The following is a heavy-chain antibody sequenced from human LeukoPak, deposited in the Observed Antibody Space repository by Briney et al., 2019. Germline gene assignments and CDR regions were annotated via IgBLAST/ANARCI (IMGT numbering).Heavy chain of an antibody. CDR2: ISSSSSTI. Sequence: PGGSLRLSCAASGFTFSSYIMNWVRQAPGKGLEWVSYISSSSSTIYYADSVKGRFTISRDNAKNSPYLQMNSLRAEDTAVYYCARSSGSYSRQTFDYWGQGTLVTVSS. CDR3: ARSSGSYSRQTFDY. J-gene: IGHJ4*02. CDR1: GFTFSSYI. D-gene: IGHD1-26*01. V-gene: IGHV3-48*04.